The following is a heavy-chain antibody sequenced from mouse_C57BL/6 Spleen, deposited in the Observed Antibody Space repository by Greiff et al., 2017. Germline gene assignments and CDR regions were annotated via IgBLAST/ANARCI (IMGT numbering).Heavy chain of an antibody. V-gene: IGHV1-72*01. CDR2: IDPNSGGT. Sequence: QVQLKQPGAELVKPGASVKLSCKASGYTFTSYWMHWVKQRPGRGLEWIGRIDPNSGGTKYNEKFKSKATLTVDKHSSTAYMQLSSLTSEDSAVYYCAGGDYYGSSPLAYWGQGTLVTVSA. J-gene: IGHJ3*01. CDR3: AGGDYYGSSPLAY. D-gene: IGHD1-1*01. CDR1: GYTFTSYW.